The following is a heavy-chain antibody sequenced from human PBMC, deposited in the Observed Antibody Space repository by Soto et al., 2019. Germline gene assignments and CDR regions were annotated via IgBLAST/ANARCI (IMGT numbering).Heavy chain of an antibody. Sequence: GGSLRLSCAASGFTFSSYGMHWVRQAPGKGLEWVAVIWYDGSNKYYADSVKGRFTISRDNSKNTLYLQMNSLRAEDTAVYYCARSIAARTNYYYYGMDVWGQGTTVTVSS. CDR1: GFTFSSYG. D-gene: IGHD6-6*01. V-gene: IGHV3-33*01. CDR3: ARSIAARTNYYYYGMDV. J-gene: IGHJ6*02. CDR2: IWYDGSNK.